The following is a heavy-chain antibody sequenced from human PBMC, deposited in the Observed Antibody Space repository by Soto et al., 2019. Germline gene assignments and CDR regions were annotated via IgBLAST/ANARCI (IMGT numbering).Heavy chain of an antibody. CDR2: ISYDGSNK. J-gene: IGHJ6*02. CDR1: GFTFSSYA. D-gene: IGHD6-13*01. Sequence: GGSLRLSCAASGFTFSSYAMHWVRQAPGKGLEWVAVISYDGSNKYYADSVKGRFTISRDNSKNTLYLQMNSLRAGDTAVYYCARRGVSWGQGTTVTVSS. CDR3: ARRGVS. V-gene: IGHV3-30-3*01.